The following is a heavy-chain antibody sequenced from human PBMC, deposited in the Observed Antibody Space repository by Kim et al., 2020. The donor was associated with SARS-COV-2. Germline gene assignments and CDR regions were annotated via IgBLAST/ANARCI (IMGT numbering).Heavy chain of an antibody. J-gene: IGHJ4*02. Sequence: WGSLRLSCAASGFIFSDHYMDWVRQAPGKGLECVGRIRNKANSYTTEYAASVKGRFTISRDDSKNSLYLQMNSLKTEDTAMYYCAKEGGRHLDYWGQGTLVTVSS. CDR2: IRNKANSYTT. D-gene: IGHD2-15*01. CDR1: GFIFSDHY. V-gene: IGHV3-72*01. CDR3: AKEGGRHLDY.